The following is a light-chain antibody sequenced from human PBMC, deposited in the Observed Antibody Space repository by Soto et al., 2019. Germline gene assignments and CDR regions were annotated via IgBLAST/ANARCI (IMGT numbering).Light chain of an antibody. J-gene: IGKJ4*01. CDR1: QSVSSD. CDR3: QQFSSYPLT. Sequence: EIVMTQSPATLPVSPGERATLSCRASQSVSSDLAWYQQKPGQPPRLLIYRTSTRATGIPARFSGSGSGTEFTLTISSMQSEDFAVYYCQQFSSYPLTFGGGTKVEIK. V-gene: IGKV3-15*01. CDR2: RTS.